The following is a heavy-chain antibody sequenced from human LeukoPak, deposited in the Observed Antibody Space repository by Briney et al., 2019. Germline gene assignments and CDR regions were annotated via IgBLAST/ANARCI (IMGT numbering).Heavy chain of an antibody. CDR3: ARDGDWNYSTYYFDY. CDR2: ISYDGSNK. CDR1: GFTFSSYA. V-gene: IGHV3-30-3*01. Sequence: GRSLRLSCAASGFTFSSYAMHWVRQAPGKGLEWVAVISYDGSNKYYADSVKGRFTISRDNSKNTLYLQMSSLRAEDTAVYYCARDGDWNYSTYYFDYWGQGTLVTVSS. J-gene: IGHJ4*02. D-gene: IGHD1-7*01.